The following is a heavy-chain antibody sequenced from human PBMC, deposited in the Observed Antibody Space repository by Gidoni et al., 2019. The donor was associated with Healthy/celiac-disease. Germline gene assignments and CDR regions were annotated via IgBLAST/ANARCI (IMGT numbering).Heavy chain of an antibody. CDR3: ARDPDGYNGGAFDI. J-gene: IGHJ3*02. V-gene: IGHV4-59*01. D-gene: IGHD5-12*01. Sequence: QPPGKGLEWIGYIYYSGSTNYNPSLKSRLTISVDTSENQFSLKLSSVTAADTAVYYCARDPDGYNGGAFDIWGQGTMVTVSS. CDR2: IYYSGST.